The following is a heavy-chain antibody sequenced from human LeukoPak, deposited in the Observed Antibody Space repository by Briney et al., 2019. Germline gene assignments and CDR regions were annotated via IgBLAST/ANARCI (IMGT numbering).Heavy chain of an antibody. CDR2: IRYDGSNK. CDR3: AKLGLSLRPFDY. CDR1: GFTFSSQS. Sequence: PGGSLRLSCAASGFTFSSQSMTWVRQAPGKGLEWVAFIRYDGSNKYYADSVKGRFTISRDNSKNTLYLQMNSLRAEDTAVYYCAKLGLSLRPFDYWGQGTLVTVSS. V-gene: IGHV3-30*02. D-gene: IGHD4/OR15-4a*01. J-gene: IGHJ4*02.